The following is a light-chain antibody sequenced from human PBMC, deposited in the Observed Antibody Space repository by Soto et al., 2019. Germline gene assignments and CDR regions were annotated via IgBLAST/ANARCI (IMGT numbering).Light chain of an antibody. CDR2: GAS. CDR3: QQYNDWPRT. CDR1: QRISRN. V-gene: IGKV3-15*01. J-gene: IGKJ1*01. Sequence: EIVLTQSPATLSLSPGERATLSCRASQRISRNLAWYQQKPGQAPRLLIYGASTRATGIPARFSGSGSGTEFTLTISSLQSEDFAVYYCQQYNDWPRTFGQGTKVDIK.